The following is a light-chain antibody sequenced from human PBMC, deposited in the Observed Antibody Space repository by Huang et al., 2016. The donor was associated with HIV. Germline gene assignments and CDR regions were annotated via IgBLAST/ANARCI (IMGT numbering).Light chain of an antibody. CDR2: GAS. J-gene: IGKJ1*01. CDR3: QQYNNWPRT. V-gene: IGKV3-15*01. Sequence: EIVLTQSPPTLSVSPGERATPPCRASQSVSSNLAWYRQKPGQAPRLLIYGASTRATGIPARFRGSGSGTEFTLTISSLQSEDFAVYYCQQYNNWPRTFGQGTKVEIK. CDR1: QSVSSN.